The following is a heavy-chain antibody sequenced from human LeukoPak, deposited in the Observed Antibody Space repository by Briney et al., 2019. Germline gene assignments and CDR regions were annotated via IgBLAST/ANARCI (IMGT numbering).Heavy chain of an antibody. J-gene: IGHJ4*02. CDR1: GFTFSSYS. CDR2: ISSSSSYI. CDR3: ASAPVWQGYYFDY. Sequence: GESLRLSCAASGFTFSSYSMNWVRQAPGKGLEWVSSISSSSSYIYYADSVKGRFTISRDNAKNSLYLQMNSLRAEDTAVYYCASAPVWQGYYFDYWGQGTLVTVSS. V-gene: IGHV3-21*01. D-gene: IGHD2-21*01.